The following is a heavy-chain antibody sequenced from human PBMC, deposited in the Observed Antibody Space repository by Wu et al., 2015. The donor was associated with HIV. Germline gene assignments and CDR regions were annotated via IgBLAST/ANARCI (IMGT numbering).Heavy chain of an antibody. J-gene: IGHJ6*02. CDR1: GDGFTSYA. CDR3: ARNTDSVATSLYSLGV. V-gene: IGHV1-69*05. D-gene: IGHD6-19*01. Sequence: QAQLVQFGAEVKKPGSSVRLTCQSSGDGFTSYAVSWVRQAPGQGLEWTGGINPLFGTTRHAQKFQDRITITTDEAKIIAYLELNSLRSDDTAVYYCARNTDSVATSLYSLGVWGQGTTVTVSS. CDR2: INPLFGTT.